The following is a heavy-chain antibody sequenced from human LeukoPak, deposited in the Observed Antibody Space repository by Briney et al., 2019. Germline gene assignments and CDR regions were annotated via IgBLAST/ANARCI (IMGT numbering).Heavy chain of an antibody. CDR3: AREGLNSSGYYPYFDY. Sequence: ASVKVSCKASGYTFTSYYIHWVRQAPGQGLEWMGIINPSGGSTSYAQKFQGRVTISRDTSTSTVYMELSSLRSEDTAVYYCAREGLNSSGYYPYFDYWGQGTLVTVSS. D-gene: IGHD3-22*01. CDR1: GYTFTSYY. J-gene: IGHJ4*02. V-gene: IGHV1-46*01. CDR2: INPSGGST.